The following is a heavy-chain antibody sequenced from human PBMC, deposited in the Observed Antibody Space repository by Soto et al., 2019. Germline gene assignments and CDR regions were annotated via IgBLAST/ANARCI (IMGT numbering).Heavy chain of an antibody. CDR2: ISSSSSTI. D-gene: IGHD2-2*01. CDR1: GFTFSSYS. Sequence: GGSLRLSCAASGFTFSSYSMNWVRQAPGKGLEWVSYISSSSSTIYYADSVKGRFTISRDNAKNSLYLQMNSLRAEDTAVYYCAREGIVVVPAAMGDYYMDVWGKGTTVTSP. J-gene: IGHJ6*03. V-gene: IGHV3-48*01. CDR3: AREGIVVVPAAMGDYYMDV.